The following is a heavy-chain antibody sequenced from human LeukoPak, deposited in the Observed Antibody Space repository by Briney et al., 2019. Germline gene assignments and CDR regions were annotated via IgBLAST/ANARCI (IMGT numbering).Heavy chain of an antibody. J-gene: IGHJ4*02. Sequence: SETLSLTCTVSGGSISSYYWSWIRQPPGKGLEWIGYIYYSGSTNYNPSLKSRVTISVDTSKNQFSLKLSSVTAADTAVYYCARAVGEMATSFDYWGQGTLVTVSS. CDR3: ARAVGEMATSFDY. CDR2: IYYSGST. D-gene: IGHD5-24*01. V-gene: IGHV4-59*08. CDR1: GGSISSYY.